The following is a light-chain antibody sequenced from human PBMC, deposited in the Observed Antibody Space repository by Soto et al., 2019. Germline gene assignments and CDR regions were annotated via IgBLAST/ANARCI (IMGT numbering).Light chain of an antibody. V-gene: IGLV1-47*01. CDR3: AAWDDSLSGLYV. CDR1: SSNIGSNY. CDR2: RNN. J-gene: IGLJ1*01. Sequence: QSVLTQPPSASGTPGQRVTISCSGSSSNIGSNYVYWYQQLPGTGPKLLIYRNNQRPSGVPDRFSGSKSGTSASLAISGLRSEDEADYYCAAWDDSLSGLYVFGTGTKLTVL.